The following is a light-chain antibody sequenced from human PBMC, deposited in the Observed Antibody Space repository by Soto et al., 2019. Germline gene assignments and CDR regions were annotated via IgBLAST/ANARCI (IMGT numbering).Light chain of an antibody. J-gene: IGKJ4*01. Sequence: EIVLTQSPATLSLSPGERATLSCRASQSVSSYLAWYQQKPGQAPRLLIYDASTRATGIPARFSGSGSGTDFTLTISRLEPEDFAVYYCQQRSNWPPVLTFGGGTKVEI. V-gene: IGKV3-11*01. CDR1: QSVSSY. CDR3: QQRSNWPPVLT. CDR2: DAS.